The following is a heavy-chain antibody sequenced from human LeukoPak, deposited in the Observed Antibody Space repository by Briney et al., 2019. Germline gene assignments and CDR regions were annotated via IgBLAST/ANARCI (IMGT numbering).Heavy chain of an antibody. CDR1: GFTFSSYG. V-gene: IGHV3-30*18. CDR2: ISYDGSTK. Sequence: GGSLRLSCAASGFTFSSYGMHWVRQAPGKGLEWVAIISYDGSTKYYADSVKGRFTISRDNSKNPLYLQMNSLRAEDTAVYYCAKTRYSSWFYFDYWGQGTLVTVSS. J-gene: IGHJ4*02. D-gene: IGHD6-13*01. CDR3: AKTRYSSWFYFDY.